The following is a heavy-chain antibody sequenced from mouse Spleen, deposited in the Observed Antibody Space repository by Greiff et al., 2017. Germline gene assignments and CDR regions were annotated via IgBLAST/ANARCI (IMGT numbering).Heavy chain of an antibody. CDR3: ARTVNDGYYQAWFAY. V-gene: IGHV1-7*01. CDR2: INPSSGYT. D-gene: IGHD2-3*01. J-gene: IGHJ3*01. CDR1: GYTFTIYW. Sequence: QVQLQQSGAELAKPGASVKLSCKASGYTFTIYWMHWVKQRPGQGLEWIGYINPSSGYTKYNQKFKDKATLTADKSSSTAYMQLSSLTYEDSAVYYCARTVNDGYYQAWFAYWGQGTLVTVSA.